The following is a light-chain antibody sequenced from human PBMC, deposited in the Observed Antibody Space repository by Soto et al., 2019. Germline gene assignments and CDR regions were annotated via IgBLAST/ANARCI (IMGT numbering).Light chain of an antibody. Sequence: QLVLTQSPSASASLGASVKLTCTLSSRHNTNAIAWHQQQPKKGPRFLMKVNSDGSHFKGDGIPDRFSGSSSGAERYLTIASLQSEDEADYYGQAWATGIHIFGGGTKLTVL. CDR2: VNSDGSH. CDR1: SRHNTNA. V-gene: IGLV4-69*01. J-gene: IGLJ2*01. CDR3: QAWATGIHI.